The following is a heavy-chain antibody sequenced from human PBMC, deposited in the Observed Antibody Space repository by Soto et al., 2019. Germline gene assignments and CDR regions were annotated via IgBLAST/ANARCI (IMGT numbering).Heavy chain of an antibody. CDR1: GFSLRTYG. CDR2: IWYDGTKK. CDR3: ARDVVTAVAGSVNWFDP. V-gene: IGHV3-33*01. J-gene: IGHJ5*02. Sequence: QVQLVESGGGVVQSGRSLTLSCAASGFSLRTYGMQWLRRAPGKGLEWVAFIWYDGTKKFYANSVEGRSTISKDNSNTILYLQMSGLRAEDTAVYYCARDVVTAVAGSVNWFDPWGQGTLVTVSS. D-gene: IGHD6-19*01.